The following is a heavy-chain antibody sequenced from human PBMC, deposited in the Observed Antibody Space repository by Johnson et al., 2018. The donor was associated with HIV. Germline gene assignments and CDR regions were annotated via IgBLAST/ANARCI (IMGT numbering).Heavy chain of an antibody. D-gene: IGHD1-7*01. CDR1: GFTFSDHY. CDR3: VRFELGAFDI. CDR2: TRNKANSYTT. Sequence: VQLVESGGGLVQPGGSLRLSCAASGFTFSDHYMDWVRQAPGKGLEWVGRTRNKANSYTTEYAASVKGRFTISRDDSKNSLYLQMNSLKTEDTAVYYCVRFELGAFDIWGQGTMVTVSS. V-gene: IGHV3-72*01. J-gene: IGHJ3*02.